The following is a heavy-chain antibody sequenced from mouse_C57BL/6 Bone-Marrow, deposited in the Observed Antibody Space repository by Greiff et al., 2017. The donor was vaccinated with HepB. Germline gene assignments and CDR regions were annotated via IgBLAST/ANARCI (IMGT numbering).Heavy chain of an antibody. V-gene: IGHV1-59*01. CDR1: GYTFTSYW. D-gene: IGHD1-1*01. J-gene: IGHJ3*01. Sequence: VQLQQPGAELVRPGTSVKLSCKASGYTFTSYWMHWVKQRPGQGLEWIGVIDPSDSYTNYNQKFKGKATLTVDTSSSTAYMQLSSLTSEDSAVYYWARRAFTTVVARDWFAYWGQGTLGTVSA. CDR3: ARRAFTTVVARDWFAY. CDR2: IDPSDSYT.